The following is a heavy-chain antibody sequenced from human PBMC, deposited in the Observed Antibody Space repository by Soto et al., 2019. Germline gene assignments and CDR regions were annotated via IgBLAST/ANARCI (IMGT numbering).Heavy chain of an antibody. J-gene: IGHJ6*02. V-gene: IGHV3-33*01. CDR2: IWYDGSSK. Sequence: PGGSLRLSCAASGFTFSSYGMHWVRQAPGKGLEWVAVIWYDGSSKYYADSVKGRFTISRDNSKNTLYLQMNSLRAEDTAVYYCAREAIVLIGPMAQPTYYYYGMDVWGQGTTVTVSS. CDR1: GFTFSSYG. D-gene: IGHD2-8*01. CDR3: AREAIVLIGPMAQPTYYYYGMDV.